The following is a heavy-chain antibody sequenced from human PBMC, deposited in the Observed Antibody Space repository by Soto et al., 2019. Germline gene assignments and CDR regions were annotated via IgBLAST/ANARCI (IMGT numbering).Heavy chain of an antibody. CDR3: ARDRIAAAGTGVAWFDP. J-gene: IGHJ5*02. CDR1: GSTFSSYA. Sequence: SLRLSCAASGSTFSSYAMHWVRQAPGKGLEWVAVISYDGSNKYYADSVKGRFTISRDNSKNTLYLQMNSLRAEDTAVYYCARDRIAAAGTGVAWFDPWGQGTLVTVSS. CDR2: ISYDGSNK. D-gene: IGHD6-13*01. V-gene: IGHV3-30-3*01.